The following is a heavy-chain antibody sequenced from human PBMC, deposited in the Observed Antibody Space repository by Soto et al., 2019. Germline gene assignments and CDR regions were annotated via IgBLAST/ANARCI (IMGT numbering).Heavy chain of an antibody. D-gene: IGHD6-19*01. Sequence: GGSLRLSCAASGFTFRDYAMNWVRQAPGKGLEGVADISGNGNSARHADSVKGRFTISRDNSQNTLYLHMNSLRVDDTAIYYCGKERRGSGWSVCNFWGQGTLVTVSS. CDR2: ISGNGNSA. CDR1: GFTFRDYA. V-gene: IGHV3-23*01. CDR3: GKERRGSGWSVCNF. J-gene: IGHJ4*02.